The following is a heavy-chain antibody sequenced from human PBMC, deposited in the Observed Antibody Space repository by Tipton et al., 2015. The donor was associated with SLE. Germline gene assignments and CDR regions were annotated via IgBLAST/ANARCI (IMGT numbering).Heavy chain of an antibody. CDR3: ASSLPYGGLFDY. CDR1: GFTFSIYA. D-gene: IGHD2-2*02. V-gene: IGHV3-30*04. CDR2: ISYDGSNK. Sequence: SLRLSCAASGFTFSIYAMHWVRQAPGKGLEWVAVISYDGSNKYYADSVKGRFTICRDNSKNTLCLQMNSLRAEDTAVYYCASSLPYGGLFDYWGQGTLVTVSS. J-gene: IGHJ4*02.